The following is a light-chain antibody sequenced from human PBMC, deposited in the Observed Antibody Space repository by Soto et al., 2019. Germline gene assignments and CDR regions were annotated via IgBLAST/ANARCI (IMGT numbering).Light chain of an antibody. CDR3: QQYGSSPWT. CDR1: QSVSSSY. V-gene: IGKV3-20*01. Sequence: EIVLTQSPGTLSLSPGERATLSCRASQSVSSSYLAWYQQKPGQAPRPLIYGASSRAIGIPDRFSGSGSGTDFTLTISRLEPEDFAVYYRQQYGSSPWTFGQGPKVDIK. J-gene: IGKJ1*01. CDR2: GAS.